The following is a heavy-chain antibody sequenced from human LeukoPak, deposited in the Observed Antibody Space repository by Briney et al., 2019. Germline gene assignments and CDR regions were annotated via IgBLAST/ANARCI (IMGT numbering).Heavy chain of an antibody. Sequence: SVKVSCKASGYTFTTYAISWVRQAPGQGLEWMGGIIPIFGTANYAQKFQGRVTITADESTSTAYMELSSLRSEDTAVYYCARKEDYDFWSGYGAFDIWGQGTMVTVSS. D-gene: IGHD3-3*01. CDR1: GYTFTTYA. V-gene: IGHV1-69*13. CDR2: IIPIFGTA. CDR3: ARKEDYDFWSGYGAFDI. J-gene: IGHJ3*02.